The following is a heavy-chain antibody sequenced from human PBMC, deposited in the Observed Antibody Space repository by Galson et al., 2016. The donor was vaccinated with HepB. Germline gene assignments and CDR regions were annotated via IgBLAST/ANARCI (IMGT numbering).Heavy chain of an antibody. V-gene: IGHV3-23*01. CDR2: ISGGGAST. Sequence: SLRLSCAASGFTFSNYDMSWVRRAPGRGLEWVSGISGGGASTTYADSVKGRFTISRDNSKNALHLQMNSLRAEDTAMYFCARHFSGSYLGQGTLVTVSS. D-gene: IGHD3-10*01. CDR3: ARHFSGSY. CDR1: GFTFSNYD. J-gene: IGHJ4*02.